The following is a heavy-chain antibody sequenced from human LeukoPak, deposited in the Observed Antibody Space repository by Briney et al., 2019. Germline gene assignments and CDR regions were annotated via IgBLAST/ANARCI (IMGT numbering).Heavy chain of an antibody. CDR1: RFTFSSYS. CDR3: AKDLLGHSGPAPHGSFDY. J-gene: IGHJ4*02. CDR2: ISGSGGST. Sequence: PGGSLRLSCAASRFTFSSYSMNWARQAPGKGLEWVSAISGSGGSTYYADSVKGRFTISRDNSKNTLYLQMNSLRAEDTAVYYCAKDLLGHSGPAPHGSFDYWGQGTLVTVSS. V-gene: IGHV3-23*01. D-gene: IGHD4-23*01.